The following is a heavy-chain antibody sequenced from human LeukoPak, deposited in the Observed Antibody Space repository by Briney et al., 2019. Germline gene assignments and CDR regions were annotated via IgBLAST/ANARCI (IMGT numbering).Heavy chain of an antibody. CDR2: IYYSGST. CDR1: GGSISSSSYY. V-gene: IGHV4-39*01. CDR3: ARVFRPTGYYSNPRSGSFDF. Sequence: SETLSLTCTVSGGSISSSSYYWGWIRQPPGKGLEWIGSIYYSGSTYYNPSLKSRVTISVDTSKNQFSLKLSSVTAADTAVYYCARVFRPTGYYSNPRSGSFDFWGQGTLVSVSS. J-gene: IGHJ4*02. D-gene: IGHD3-9*01.